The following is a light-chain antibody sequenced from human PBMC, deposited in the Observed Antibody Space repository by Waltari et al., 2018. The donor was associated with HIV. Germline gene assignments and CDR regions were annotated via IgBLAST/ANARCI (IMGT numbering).Light chain of an antibody. J-gene: IGLJ1*01. V-gene: IGLV1-40*01. CDR1: SSNIEAGYD. Sequence: QSVLTQPPSLSGAPGQRVTISCTGSSSNIEAGYDVHWYQQLPGTAPKLLIYGNNNRPSGVPDRFAASKSDTSASLTITGLQAEHEGDYYCQSYDSDLGGSYVFGTGTKVSVL. CDR3: QSYDSDLGGSYV. CDR2: GNN.